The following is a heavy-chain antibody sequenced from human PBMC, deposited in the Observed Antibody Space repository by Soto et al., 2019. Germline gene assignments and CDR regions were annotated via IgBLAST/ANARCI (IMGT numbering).Heavy chain of an antibody. CDR1: GFSFKNDG. D-gene: IGHD2-15*01. J-gene: IGHJ6*02. V-gene: IGHV3-30*18. Sequence: QAQLVESGGGVVQPGRSLRLSCEASGFSFKNDGMHWVRQAPGKGLEWVAVISYDATHKKYADSEEGRFTISRDNSKNTLYLQINSLRAEDTATYYCAKIEAVAGEIYYYAGMDVWGQGTTVTVSS. CDR3: AKIEAVAGEIYYYAGMDV. CDR2: ISYDATHK.